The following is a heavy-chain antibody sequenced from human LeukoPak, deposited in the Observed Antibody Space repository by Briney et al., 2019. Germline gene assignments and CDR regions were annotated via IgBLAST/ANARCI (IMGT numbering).Heavy chain of an antibody. V-gene: IGHV3-9*01. CDR3: ARRSVAGATTGYYYDS. D-gene: IGHD1-26*01. Sequence: PGRSLRLSCAASAFTFDDHGMHWVRQAPGKGLEWVSGISWSSGIIGYADSVKGRFTISRDNAKNSLYLQMSSLRVDDTAFYYCARRSVAGATTGYYYDSWGQGTLVTVSS. J-gene: IGHJ4*02. CDR2: ISWSSGII. CDR1: AFTFDDHG.